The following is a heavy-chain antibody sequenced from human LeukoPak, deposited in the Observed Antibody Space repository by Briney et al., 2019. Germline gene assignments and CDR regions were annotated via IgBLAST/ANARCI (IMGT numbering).Heavy chain of an antibody. CDR3: SAAIAGYYYYYGMDV. D-gene: IGHD2-2*02. Sequence: ASVKVSCKASGYTFTGYYMHWVRQAPGQGLEWMGWINPNSGGTNYAQKFQGRVTVTRDTSISTAYMELSRLRSDDTAVYYCSAAIAGYYYYYGMDVWGQGTTVTVSS. V-gene: IGHV1-2*02. CDR2: INPNSGGT. J-gene: IGHJ6*02. CDR1: GYTFTGYY.